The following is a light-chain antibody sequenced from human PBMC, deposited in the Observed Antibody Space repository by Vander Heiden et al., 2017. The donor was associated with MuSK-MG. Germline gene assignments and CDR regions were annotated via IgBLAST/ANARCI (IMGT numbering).Light chain of an antibody. Sequence: DIQMTQSPSSLSASVGDRVTITCRASQSISSYLNWYQQKPGKAPKLLIYAASSLQSGVPSRFSGSGYGRDFTLTISSRQPEDFAAYYCQQNDSNPPITFGHGTKVXIK. V-gene: IGKV1-39*01. CDR1: QSISSY. CDR2: AAS. J-gene: IGKJ3*01. CDR3: QQNDSNPPIT.